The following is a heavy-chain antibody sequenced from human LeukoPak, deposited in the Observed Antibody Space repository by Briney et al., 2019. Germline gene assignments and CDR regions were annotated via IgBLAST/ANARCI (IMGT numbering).Heavy chain of an antibody. Sequence: KPSQTLSLTCTVSGGSISSGGYYWSCIRQHPGKGLEWIGYIYCSGSTYYNPSLKSRITISVDTSKNQFSLKLSSVTAADTAVYYCARGGGSMVRGVIPRYGMDVWGKGTTVTVSS. V-gene: IGHV4-31*03. D-gene: IGHD3-10*01. CDR3: ARGGGSMVRGVIPRYGMDV. J-gene: IGHJ6*04. CDR1: GGSISSGGYY. CDR2: IYCSGST.